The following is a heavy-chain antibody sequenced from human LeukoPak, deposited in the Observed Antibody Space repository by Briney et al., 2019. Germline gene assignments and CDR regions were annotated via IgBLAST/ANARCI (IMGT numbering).Heavy chain of an antibody. CDR3: AKGDFYGSGRDYYYYMDV. D-gene: IGHD3-10*01. V-gene: IGHV3-23*01. CDR2: ISGSGGRT. Sequence: GGTLRLSCAASGFTFSRYGMSWVRQAPGKGLEWVSAISGSGGRTYYADSVKGRFTISRDNSKNTLYLQMNSLRAEDTAVYNCAKGDFYGSGRDYYYYMDVWGKGTTVTVSS. CDR1: GFTFSRYG. J-gene: IGHJ6*03.